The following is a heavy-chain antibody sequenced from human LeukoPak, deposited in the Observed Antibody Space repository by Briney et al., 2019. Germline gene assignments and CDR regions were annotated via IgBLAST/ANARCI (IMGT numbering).Heavy chain of an antibody. J-gene: IGHJ4*02. CDR2: IYYSGST. CDR1: GGSISSGGYY. D-gene: IGHD3-10*01. V-gene: IGHV4-31*03. Sequence: SQTLSLTCTVSGGSISSGGYYWSWIRQHPGKGLEWIGYIYYSGSTYYNPSLKSRVTISVDTSKNQFSLKLSSVTAADTAVYYCARGSDGESGARLTTFDYWGQGTLVTVSS. CDR3: ARGSDGESGARLTTFDY.